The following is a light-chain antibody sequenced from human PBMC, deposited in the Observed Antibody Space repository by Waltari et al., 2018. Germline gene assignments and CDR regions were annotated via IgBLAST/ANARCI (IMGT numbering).Light chain of an antibody. J-gene: IGKJ2*01. CDR2: DAS. V-gene: IGKV3-11*01. Sequence: EIVLTQSPATLSLSPGETATLSCRASQSVGTYLAWYQPKPGQAPRLLIYDASNRATGIPARFRGSGSGTDFTLTISSLEAEDFAVYYCQQRSSWTPHTFGQGARLEIK. CDR3: QQRSSWTPHT. CDR1: QSVGTY.